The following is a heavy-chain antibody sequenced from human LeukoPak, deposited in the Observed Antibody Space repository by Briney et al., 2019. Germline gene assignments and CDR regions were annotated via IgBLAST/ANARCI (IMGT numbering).Heavy chain of an antibody. CDR2: IKQDGSQK. V-gene: IGHV3-7*01. Sequence: PGGSLRLSCAASGFTFSSYWMSWVRQAPGKGLEWVANIKQDGSQKYYVDSVKGRFTISRDNARNSVYLQMNSLRAEDTAVYYCARDPLRYLRVGHYDYWGQGTLVAVSS. D-gene: IGHD3-9*01. CDR1: GFTFSSYW. J-gene: IGHJ4*02. CDR3: ARDPLRYLRVGHYDY.